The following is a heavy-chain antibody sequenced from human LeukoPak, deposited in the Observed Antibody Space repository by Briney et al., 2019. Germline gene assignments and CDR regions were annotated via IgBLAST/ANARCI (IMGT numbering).Heavy chain of an antibody. CDR3: ARDGIAVAVYFDY. CDR1: GGSISSYY. CDR2: IYYSGST. D-gene: IGHD6-19*01. Sequence: SETLSLTCTVSGGSISSYYWSWIRQPPGKGLEWIGYIYYSGSTNYNPSLKSRVTISVDTSKNQFSLKLSSVTAADTAVYYCARDGIAVAVYFDYWGQGTLVTVSS. V-gene: IGHV4-59*12. J-gene: IGHJ4*02.